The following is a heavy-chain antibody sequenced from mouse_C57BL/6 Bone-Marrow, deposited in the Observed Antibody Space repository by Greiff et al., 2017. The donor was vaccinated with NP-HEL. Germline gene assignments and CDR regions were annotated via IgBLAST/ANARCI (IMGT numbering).Heavy chain of an antibody. Sequence: VQLQQSGAELVRPGASVKLSCKASGYTFTDYYINWVKQRPGQGLEWIARIYPGSGNTYYNEKFKGKATLTAEKSSSTAYMQLSSLTSEDSAVYFCAREGDGYYPYYFDYWGQGTTLTVSS. CDR3: AREGDGYYPYYFDY. D-gene: IGHD2-3*01. V-gene: IGHV1-76*01. CDR2: IYPGSGNT. J-gene: IGHJ2*01. CDR1: GYTFTDYY.